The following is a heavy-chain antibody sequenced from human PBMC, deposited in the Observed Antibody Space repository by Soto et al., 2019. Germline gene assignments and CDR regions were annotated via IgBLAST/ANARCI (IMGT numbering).Heavy chain of an antibody. Sequence: SVKLSCKAPGGTFSSYAISWVRQAPGQGLEWMGGIIPIFGTANYAQKFQGRVTITADKSTSTAYMELSSLRSEDTAVYYCAIADSTPSYDSSGYYYREGGMDGWG. CDR2: IIPIFGTA. CDR3: AIADSTPSYDSSGYYYREGGMDG. V-gene: IGHV1-69*06. CDR1: GGTFSSYA. D-gene: IGHD3-22*01. J-gene: IGHJ6*02.